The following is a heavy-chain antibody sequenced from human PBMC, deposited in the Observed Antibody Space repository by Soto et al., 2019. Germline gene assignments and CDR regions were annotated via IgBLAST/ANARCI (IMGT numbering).Heavy chain of an antibody. D-gene: IGHD2-21*01. J-gene: IGHJ4*02. Sequence: GASVKVYCKASGYTFTDSHIHWVRQASGQVLEWLGWINPKTGDTNYPQKFQGRITMTRDTSMSTAYMELTNLTSDDTAVYYCERDPPRYFTSSPEGAGLWGQGTLVTVSS. CDR1: GYTFTDSH. V-gene: IGHV1-2*02. CDR2: INPKTGDT. CDR3: ERDPPRYFTSSPEGAGL.